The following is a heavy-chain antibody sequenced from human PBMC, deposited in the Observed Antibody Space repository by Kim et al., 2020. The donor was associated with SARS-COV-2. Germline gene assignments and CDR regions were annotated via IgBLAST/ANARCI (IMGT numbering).Heavy chain of an antibody. CDR2: VYYRGST. D-gene: IGHD6-13*01. CDR1: GGSISSYY. Sequence: SETLSLTCTVSGGSISSYYWNWVRLPPEKGLEWIGYVYYRGSTKYKPSLQSRVSISIDTSKSQISLKLSSATAADTAVFYCAASWSRVDYCGQGTLVTVS. J-gene: IGHJ4*02. V-gene: IGHV4-59*01. CDR3: AASWSRVDY.